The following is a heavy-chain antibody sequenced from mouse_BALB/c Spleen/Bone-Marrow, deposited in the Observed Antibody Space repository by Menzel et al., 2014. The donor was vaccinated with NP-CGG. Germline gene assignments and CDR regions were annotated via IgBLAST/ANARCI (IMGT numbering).Heavy chain of an antibody. CDR1: GYIFTNYW. Sequence: DLVKPGASVKLSCKASGYIFTNYWINWIKQRPGQGLEWIGRIAPGSGSTYYNEMFKGKATLTVDTSSSTAYIQLSSLSSEDSAVYFCARGIYYGNYVYAMDYWGQGTSVTVSS. J-gene: IGHJ4*01. D-gene: IGHD2-1*01. V-gene: IGHV1S41*01. CDR2: IAPGSGST. CDR3: ARGIYYGNYVYAMDY.